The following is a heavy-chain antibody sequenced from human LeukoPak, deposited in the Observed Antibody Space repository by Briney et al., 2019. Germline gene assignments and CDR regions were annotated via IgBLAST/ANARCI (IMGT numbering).Heavy chain of an antibody. V-gene: IGHV3-33*06. CDR1: GFTFNNYG. D-gene: IGHD1-20*01. CDR2: IWYDGSNK. Sequence: PGGSLRLSCAASGFTFNNYGMHWVRQAPGKGLEWVAVIWYDGSNKHYADSVKGRSTISRDNSKNTLYLQMNSLRAEDTAVYYCAKDSRLLTYYFDYWGQGTLVTVSS. J-gene: IGHJ4*02. CDR3: AKDSRLLTYYFDY.